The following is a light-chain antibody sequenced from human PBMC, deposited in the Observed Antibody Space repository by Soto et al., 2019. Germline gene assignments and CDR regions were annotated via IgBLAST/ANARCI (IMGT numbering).Light chain of an antibody. CDR3: QQYNNWPRT. J-gene: IGKJ1*01. CDR1: QSISSK. V-gene: IGKV3-15*01. Sequence: EIVMTQSPATLSVSPGESATLSCRASQSISSKLVWYQQKPGQAPRLPIYGASTRATGTPARFSGWGSGTEFILTISSLQSEDFAVYYCQQYNNWPRTFGQGTKVEIK. CDR2: GAS.